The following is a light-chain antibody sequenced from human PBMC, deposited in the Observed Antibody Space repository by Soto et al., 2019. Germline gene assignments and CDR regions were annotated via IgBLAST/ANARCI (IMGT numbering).Light chain of an antibody. J-gene: IGKJ2*01. CDR1: QSISGW. Sequence: DIQMTQSPYTLSPSVGDRVSITCRASQSISGWLAWSQQKPGKAPKLLIYDASSLESGVPSRFSGSGSGTEFSLTISRLQPDDFATYYGQQYNSYSVNAFGQGTKLEIK. CDR3: QQYNSYSVNA. CDR2: DAS. V-gene: IGKV1-5*01.